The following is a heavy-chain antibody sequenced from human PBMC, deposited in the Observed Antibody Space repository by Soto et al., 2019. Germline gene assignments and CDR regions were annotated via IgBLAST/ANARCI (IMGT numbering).Heavy chain of an antibody. CDR3: ASPYYYGSGSPGRYYYYGMDV. Sequence: PSETPSLTCIVSGGSISSYSWSWIRQPPGKGLELIGYIYYSGSTNYNPSLKSRVTISVDTSKNQFSLKLSSVTAADTAVYYCASPYYYGSGSPGRYYYYGMDVWGQGTTVTVSS. J-gene: IGHJ6*02. CDR1: GGSISSYS. D-gene: IGHD3-10*01. CDR2: IYYSGST. V-gene: IGHV4-59*08.